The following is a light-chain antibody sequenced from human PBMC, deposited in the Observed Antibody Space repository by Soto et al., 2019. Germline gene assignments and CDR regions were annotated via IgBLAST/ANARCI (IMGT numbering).Light chain of an antibody. CDR1: STDFVSYNR. Sequence: QSALTRPPSVSGSPGQSVTISCTGTSTDFVSYNRVSWYQQPPGTAPKLIIYEASNRPSGVPDRFSGSKSGNTASLTISGLQAADEADYYCSLYTSENTYVFGTGTRSPS. J-gene: IGLJ1*01. CDR2: EAS. V-gene: IGLV2-18*01. CDR3: SLYTSENTYV.